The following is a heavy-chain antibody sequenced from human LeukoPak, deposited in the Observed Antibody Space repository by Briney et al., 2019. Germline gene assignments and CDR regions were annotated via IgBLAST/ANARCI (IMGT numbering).Heavy chain of an antibody. V-gene: IGHV3-48*03. J-gene: IGHJ4*02. CDR2: ISISGSTI. CDR3: ARVGGYSDILTGYYEV. Sequence: GGSLRLSCAASGFTFSSYEMNWVRQAPGKGLEWVSYISISGSTIYYADSVKGRFTISRDNAKNSLYLQMNSLRAEDTAVYYCARVGGYSDILTGYYEVWGQGTLVTVSS. CDR1: GFTFSSYE. D-gene: IGHD3-9*01.